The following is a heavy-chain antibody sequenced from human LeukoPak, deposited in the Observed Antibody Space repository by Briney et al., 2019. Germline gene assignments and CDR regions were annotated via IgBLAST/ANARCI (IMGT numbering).Heavy chain of an antibody. CDR1: GGSISSGSYY. CDR3: ARGSGLYGSGSYSWFDP. Sequence: SETLSLTCTVSGGSISSGSYYWSWIRQPAGKGLEWIGRIYTSGSTDYNPSLKSRVTISVDTSKNQFSLKLSSVTAADTAVYYCARGSGLYGSGSYSWFDPWGQGTLVTVSS. V-gene: IGHV4-61*02. CDR2: IYTSGST. D-gene: IGHD3-10*01. J-gene: IGHJ5*02.